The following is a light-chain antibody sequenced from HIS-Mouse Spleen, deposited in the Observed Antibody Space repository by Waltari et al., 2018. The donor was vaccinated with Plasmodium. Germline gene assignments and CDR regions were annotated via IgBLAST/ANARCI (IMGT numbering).Light chain of an antibody. CDR1: QSVSSN. Sequence: EIVMTQSPATLSVSPGERATLPCRASQSVSSNFAWYQQKHGQAPRLLISGASTRATGIPARFSGSGSGTEFTLTISSLQSEDFAVYYCQQYNNWSFTFGPGTKVDIK. CDR3: QQYNNWSFT. J-gene: IGKJ3*01. V-gene: IGKV3-15*01. CDR2: GAS.